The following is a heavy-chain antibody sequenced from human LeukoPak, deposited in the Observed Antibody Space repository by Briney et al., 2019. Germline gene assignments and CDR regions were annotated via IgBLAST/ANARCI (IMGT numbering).Heavy chain of an antibody. CDR3: ARGSGYSGYDRTYYFDY. J-gene: IGHJ4*02. CDR2: INHSGST. CDR1: GGSFSGYY. D-gene: IGHD5-12*01. Sequence: SETLSLTCAVYGGSFSGYYWSWIRQAPGKGLEWIGEINHSGSTNYNPSLKSRVTISVDTSKNQFSLKLSSVTAADTAVYYCARGSGYSGYDRTYYFDYWGQGTLVTVSS. V-gene: IGHV4-34*01.